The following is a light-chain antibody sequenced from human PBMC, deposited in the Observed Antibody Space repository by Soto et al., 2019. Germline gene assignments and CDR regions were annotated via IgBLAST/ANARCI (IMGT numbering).Light chain of an antibody. CDR3: SAWDDSLNGVV. Sequence: QSVLTQPPSASGTPVQRVTISCSGSSPNIGSKTVKWYQQIPGTAPKLLIYSDNQRPSGVPDRFSGSKSGTSASLAISGLQSEDEADYYCSAWDDSLNGVVFGGGTKLTVL. CDR2: SDN. CDR1: SPNIGSKT. V-gene: IGLV1-44*01. J-gene: IGLJ2*01.